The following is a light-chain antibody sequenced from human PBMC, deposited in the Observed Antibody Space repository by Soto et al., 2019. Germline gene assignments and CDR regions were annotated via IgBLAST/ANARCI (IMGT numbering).Light chain of an antibody. CDR2: TTS. J-gene: IGKJ1*01. Sequence: IFFTQSPATLSVSPGERITISCRASQTVGSNLAWYQQKPGQAPRLLIYTTSSRATGVPAKFSGSGSGTDFTLTISRLEPEDFAVYYCQQYGSSRTFGQGTKVDIK. CDR1: QTVGSN. V-gene: IGKV3-20*01. CDR3: QQYGSSRT.